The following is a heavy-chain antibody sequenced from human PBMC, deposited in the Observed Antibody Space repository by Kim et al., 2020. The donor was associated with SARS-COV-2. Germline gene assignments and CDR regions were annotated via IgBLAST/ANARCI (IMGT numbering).Heavy chain of an antibody. J-gene: IGHJ4*02. CDR3: ARGHGSGWYYFDY. Sequence: GGSLRLSCAASGFTVSSNYVSWVRQAPGKGLEWVSVIYSGGSTYYAESVKGRFTISRHNSKNTLYLQMNSLRAADTAVYYCARGHGSGWYYFDYWGQGTLVTVSS. V-gene: IGHV3-53*04. D-gene: IGHD6-19*01. CDR2: IYSGGST. CDR1: GFTVSSNY.